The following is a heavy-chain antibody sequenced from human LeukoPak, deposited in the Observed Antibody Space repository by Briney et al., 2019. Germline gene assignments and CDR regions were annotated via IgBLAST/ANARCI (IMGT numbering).Heavy chain of an antibody. CDR2: MYKSGST. D-gene: IGHD3-10*01. CDR3: ARGDRGSYYGSGDEYFDV. J-gene: IGHJ4*02. CDR1: GFTFSSYA. Sequence: PGGSLRLSCAASGFTFSSYAMSWVRQAPGKGLEWLSIMYKSGSTEYADSVKGRFTISRDSSRNTLHLQMTSLRGEDTAVYYCARGDRGSYYGSGDEYFDVWGQGTRVTVAS. V-gene: IGHV3-53*01.